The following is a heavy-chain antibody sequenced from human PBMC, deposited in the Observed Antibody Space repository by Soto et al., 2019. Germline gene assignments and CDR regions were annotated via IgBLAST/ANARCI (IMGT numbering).Heavy chain of an antibody. CDR2: VYYGGTT. J-gene: IGHJ4*02. V-gene: IGHV4-28*01. CDR1: DYSISSNDW. D-gene: IGHD1-20*01. Sequence: PSDTLSLTCAFSDYSISSNDWWGWIRQPPGKGLEWIAYVYYGGTTYYNPSLLSRVTLSLDTSKNQVSLNLSSVTAVDTAVYYCARARYQNTFDDWGQGTLFTVSS. CDR3: ARARYQNTFDD.